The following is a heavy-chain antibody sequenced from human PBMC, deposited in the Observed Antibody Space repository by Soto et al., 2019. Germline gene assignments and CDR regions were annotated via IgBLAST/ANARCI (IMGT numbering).Heavy chain of an antibody. V-gene: IGHV3-33*01. J-gene: IGHJ4*02. Sequence: QVQLVESGGGVVQPGRSLRLSCAASGFTFSSYGMHWVRQAPGKGLEWVAVIWYDGSNKYYADSVKARFTISRDNSKNTLYLQMNSLRAEDTAVYYCARDWSGGGNSVHDYWGQGTLVTVSS. CDR2: IWYDGSNK. D-gene: IGHD2-21*02. CDR3: ARDWSGGGNSVHDY. CDR1: GFTFSSYG.